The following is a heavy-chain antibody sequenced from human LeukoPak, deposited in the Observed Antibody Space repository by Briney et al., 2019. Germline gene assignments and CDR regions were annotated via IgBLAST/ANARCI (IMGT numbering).Heavy chain of an antibody. CDR2: IYNSGST. D-gene: IGHD6-6*01. CDR3: ARAYSPSSLYFDY. Sequence: PSQTLSLTCTVSGASISSGGYYWSWIRQHPGKGLEWIGYIYNSGSTYYNPSLKSRTTISVDTSQNQFSLKLSSVTAADTAVYYCARAYSPSSLYFDYWGQGTLVTVSS. V-gene: IGHV4-31*03. J-gene: IGHJ4*02. CDR1: GASISSGGYY.